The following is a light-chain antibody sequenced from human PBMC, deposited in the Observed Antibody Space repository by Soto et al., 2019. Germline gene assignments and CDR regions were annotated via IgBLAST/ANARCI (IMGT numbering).Light chain of an antibody. CDR2: ETS. Sequence: QAVVTQEPSLTVSPGWTVTLTCASNTGAVTSGHYPNWFQQKPGQAPRTLIYETSNKHSWTPARFSGSLLGGKAALTLSGVQPEDEAEYYCLLYYGGAHWVFGGGTKVTVL. V-gene: IGLV7-43*01. CDR1: TGAVTSGHY. CDR3: LLYYGGAHWV. J-gene: IGLJ3*02.